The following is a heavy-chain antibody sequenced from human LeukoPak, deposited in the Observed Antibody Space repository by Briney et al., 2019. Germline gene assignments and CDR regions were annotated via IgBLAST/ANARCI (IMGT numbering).Heavy chain of an antibody. V-gene: IGHV3-7*03. D-gene: IGHD5-18*01. CDR3: ARDGSSYSYGFSWRSY. Sequence: LGGSLRLSCAASGFTFSSYWMSWVRQAPGKGLEWVANIKQDGSEKYYVDSVKGRFTISGDNAKNSLYLQMNSLRAEDTAVYYCARDGSSYSYGFSWRSYWGQGTLVTVSS. CDR1: GFTFSSYW. CDR2: IKQDGSEK. J-gene: IGHJ4*02.